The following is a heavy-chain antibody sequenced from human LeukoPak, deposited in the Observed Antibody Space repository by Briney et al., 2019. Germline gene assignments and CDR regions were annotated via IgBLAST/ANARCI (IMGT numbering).Heavy chain of an antibody. CDR3: ARDLHLTDYGQNWFDP. D-gene: IGHD3-16*01. Sequence: SETLSLTCTVSGGSISTDNCYWGWIRQPPGKGLEWIGSIYYSGSTYYNPSLKSRVTISVDTSKNQFSLKLSSVTAADTAVYYCARDLHLTDYGQNWFDPWGQGTLVTVSS. J-gene: IGHJ5*02. CDR2: IYYSGST. V-gene: IGHV4-39*07. CDR1: GGSISTDNCY.